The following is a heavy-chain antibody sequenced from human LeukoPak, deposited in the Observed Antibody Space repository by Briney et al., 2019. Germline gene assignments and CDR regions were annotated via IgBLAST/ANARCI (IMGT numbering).Heavy chain of an antibody. J-gene: IGHJ4*02. CDR1: GFTFSSYG. D-gene: IGHD6-13*01. CDR3: AKELSAGTGGGWEDYFDY. V-gene: IGHV3-30*18. CDR2: IPYDGSNK. Sequence: GGSLRLSCAASGFTFSSYGMHWVRQAPGKGREWVAVIPYDGSNKFYTDSVKGRFTISRDNSKSTLYLQMNSLRAEDTAVYYCAKELSAGTGGGWEDYFDYWGQGTLVTVSA.